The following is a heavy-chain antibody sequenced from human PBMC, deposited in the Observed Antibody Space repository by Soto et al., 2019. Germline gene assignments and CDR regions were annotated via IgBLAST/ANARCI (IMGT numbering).Heavy chain of an antibody. Sequence: QVQLQESGPGLVKPSETLSLTCTVSGGSISPYYWSWIRQPPGKGLEWIGYIYYSGSTSYNPSLKSRVTIAVDTSKNQFSLNLSSMTGTDTAVSYCARRGDWGSDEFDYWGQGTLITVSS. J-gene: IGHJ4*02. CDR2: IYYSGST. CDR1: GGSISPYY. V-gene: IGHV4-59*08. D-gene: IGHD7-27*01. CDR3: ARRGDWGSDEFDY.